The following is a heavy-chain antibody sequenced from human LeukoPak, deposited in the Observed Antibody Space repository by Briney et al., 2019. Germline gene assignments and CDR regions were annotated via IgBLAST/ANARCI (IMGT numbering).Heavy chain of an antibody. CDR3: ARAGSLRFLEWLLYPITFDI. D-gene: IGHD3-3*01. CDR2: IYHSGST. Sequence: SETLSLTCTVSGGSISSYYWSWIRQPPGKGLEWIGYIYHSGSTYYNPSLKSQVTISVDRSKNQFSLKLSSVTAADTAVYYCARAGSLRFLEWLLYPITFDIWGQGTMVTVSS. CDR1: GGSISSYY. V-gene: IGHV4-59*12. J-gene: IGHJ3*02.